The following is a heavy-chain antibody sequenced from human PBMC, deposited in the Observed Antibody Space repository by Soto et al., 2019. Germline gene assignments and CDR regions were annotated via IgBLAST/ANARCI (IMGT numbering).Heavy chain of an antibody. CDR3: ARGLRFGELLYPSTWFDP. V-gene: IGHV1-18*04. CDR1: GYTFTSYG. CDR2: ISAYNGNT. D-gene: IGHD3-10*01. Sequence: ASVKVSCKDSGYTFTSYGISWVRQAPGQGLEWMGWISAYNGNTNYAQKLQGRVTMTTDTSTSTAYMELRSLRSDDTAVYYCARGLRFGELLYPSTWFDPWGQGTLVTVSS. J-gene: IGHJ5*02.